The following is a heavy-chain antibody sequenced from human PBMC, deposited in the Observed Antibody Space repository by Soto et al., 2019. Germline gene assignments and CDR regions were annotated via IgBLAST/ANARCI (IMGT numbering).Heavy chain of an antibody. Sequence: QVQLVQSGADVKKPGSSVKVSCKTSGGSFGSSAISWVRQAPAQGHEWMGEIIPVFDKANYAQNFQDRLTITADESTGTVFMQLSSLRSDDTAVYFCARLRRDWGDAFDLWGQGTFVTVSS. V-gene: IGHV1-69*01. D-gene: IGHD3-16*01. CDR2: IIPVFDKA. CDR1: GGSFGSSA. CDR3: ARLRRDWGDAFDL. J-gene: IGHJ3*01.